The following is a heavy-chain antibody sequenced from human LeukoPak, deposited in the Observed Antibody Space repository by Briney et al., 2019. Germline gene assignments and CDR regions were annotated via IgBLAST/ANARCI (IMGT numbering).Heavy chain of an antibody. J-gene: IGHJ4*02. CDR2: ISYDGSNK. Sequence: GGSLRLSCAASGFTFSSYGMHWVRQAPGKGLKWVAVISYDGSNKYYADSVKGRFTISRDNSKNTLYLQMNSLRAEDTAVYYCAKDRDDYDSRDSGFDYWGQGTLVTVSS. D-gene: IGHD3-22*01. V-gene: IGHV3-30*18. CDR3: AKDRDDYDSRDSGFDY. CDR1: GFTFSSYG.